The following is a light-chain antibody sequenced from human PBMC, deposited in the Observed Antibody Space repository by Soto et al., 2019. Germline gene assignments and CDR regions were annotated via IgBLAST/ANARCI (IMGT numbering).Light chain of an antibody. CDR3: QQYNNWPPRST. Sequence: EIVLTQSPGTLSLSPGARAPLSCRARQSVTSNLAWYQQKPGQAPRLLIYGASTRATGIPARFSGSGSGTEFTLTISSLQSEDFAVYYCQQYNNWPPRSTFGQGTRLEIK. J-gene: IGKJ5*01. CDR2: GAS. CDR1: QSVTSN. V-gene: IGKV3-15*01.